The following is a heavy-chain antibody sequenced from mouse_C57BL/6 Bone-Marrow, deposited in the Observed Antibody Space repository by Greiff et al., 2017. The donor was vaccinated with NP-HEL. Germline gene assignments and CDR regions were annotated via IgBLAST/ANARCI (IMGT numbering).Heavy chain of an antibody. CDR2: ISSGGDYL. V-gene: IGHV5-9-1*02. D-gene: IGHD1-1*02. J-gene: IGHJ4*01. CDR1: GFTFSSYA. CDR3: TRAILWAYYAMDY. Sequence: EVQRVESGEGLVKPGGSLKLSCAASGFTFSSYAMSWVRQTPEKRLEWVAYISSGGDYLYYADTVKGRFTISRDNARNTLYLQMSSLKSEDTAMYYCTRAILWAYYAMDYWGQGTSVTVSS.